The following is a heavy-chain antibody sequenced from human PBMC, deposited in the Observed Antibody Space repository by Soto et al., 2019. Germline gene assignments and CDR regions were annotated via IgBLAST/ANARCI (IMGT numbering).Heavy chain of an antibody. CDR3: AKDQEKGLIAAAGTNYYYGMDV. CDR1: GFTFSSYC. V-gene: IGHV3-30*18. D-gene: IGHD6-13*01. J-gene: IGHJ6*02. Sequence: GGSLRLSCAASGFTFSSYCMHWVRQAPGKGLEWVAVISYDGSNKYYADSVKGRFTISRDNSKNTLYLQMNSLRAEDTAVYYCAKDQEKGLIAAAGTNYYYGMDVWGQGTTVTVSS. CDR2: ISYDGSNK.